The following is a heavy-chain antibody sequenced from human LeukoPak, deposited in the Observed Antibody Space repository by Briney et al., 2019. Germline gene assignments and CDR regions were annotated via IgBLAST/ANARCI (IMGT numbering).Heavy chain of an antibody. J-gene: IGHJ4*02. CDR2: IYYSGST. V-gene: IGHV4-39*01. CDR1: GGSISSSSYY. CDR3: ARRTGYSSGWYY. Sequence: SETLSLTCTVSGGSISSSSYYWGWIRQPPGKGLEWIGSIYYSGSTYYNPSLKRRVTISVDTSKNQFSLKLSSVTAADTAVYYCARRTGYSSGWYYWGQGTLVTVSS. D-gene: IGHD6-19*01.